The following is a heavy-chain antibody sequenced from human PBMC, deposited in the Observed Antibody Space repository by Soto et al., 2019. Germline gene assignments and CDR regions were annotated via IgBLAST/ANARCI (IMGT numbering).Heavy chain of an antibody. J-gene: IGHJ4*02. D-gene: IGHD2-21*02. CDR2: LYYSGRT. CDR3: ARQRTTVVTHAYFDH. V-gene: IGHV4-39*01. CDR1: GESISSSSYS. Sequence: SETLSLTCIVSGESISSSSYSWGWIRQPPGTGVGWSGRLYYSGRTYYNLSFKSRVTISIETSKNQVSLNVSSVTSTDTLVFFRARQRTTVVTHAYFDHRSQGALVTVSS.